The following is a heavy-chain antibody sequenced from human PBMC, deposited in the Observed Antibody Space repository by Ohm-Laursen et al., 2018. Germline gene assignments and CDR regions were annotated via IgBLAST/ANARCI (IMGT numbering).Heavy chain of an antibody. Sequence: SLRLSCAASGFTFSTYGMHWVRQTPGKGLERVAVISYDGSNKDYADSVQGRFTISRDNSKNTLYLQMNSLRAEDTAVFYCARPPRAYSTGWFPDYWGQGTLVTVSS. D-gene: IGHD6-19*01. V-gene: IGHV3-30*03. CDR2: ISYDGSNK. CDR3: ARPPRAYSTGWFPDY. J-gene: IGHJ4*02. CDR1: GFTFSTYG.